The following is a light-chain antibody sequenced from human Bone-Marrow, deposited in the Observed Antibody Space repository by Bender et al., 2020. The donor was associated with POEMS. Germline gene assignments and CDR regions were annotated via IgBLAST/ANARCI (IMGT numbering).Light chain of an antibody. CDR1: SSNIGSNY. Sequence: QSVLTQPPSASGTPGQRVTISCSGSSSNIGSNYVYWYQHLPGTAPKLIIYNSDQRPSGVPDRFSGSMSGTSASLAISGLHSEDEADYYCVAWDDTLNGWVFGGGTKLTVL. J-gene: IGLJ2*01. CDR3: VAWDDTLNGWV. CDR2: NSD. V-gene: IGLV1-44*01.